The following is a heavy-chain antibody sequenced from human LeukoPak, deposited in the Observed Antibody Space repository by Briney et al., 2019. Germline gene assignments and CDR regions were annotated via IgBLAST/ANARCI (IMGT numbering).Heavy chain of an antibody. CDR2: IKQDGSEK. J-gene: IGHJ4*02. Sequence: GGSLRLSCAASGFTFSSYWMSWVRQAPGKGLEWVANIKQDGSEKYYVDSVKGRFTISRDNAKNSLYLQMNSLRPEDTAKYFCVRKTATEEVYFDNWGQGTPVTVSS. CDR1: GFTFSSYW. CDR3: VRKTATEEVYFDN. V-gene: IGHV3-7*01.